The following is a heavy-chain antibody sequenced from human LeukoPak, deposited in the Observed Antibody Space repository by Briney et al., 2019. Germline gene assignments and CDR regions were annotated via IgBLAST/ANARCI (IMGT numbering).Heavy chain of an antibody. CDR3: ARYRGWGDAFDI. CDR1: GGSISSYY. V-gene: IGHV4-59*08. CDR2: IYYSGST. D-gene: IGHD6-19*01. J-gene: IGHJ3*02. Sequence: SETLSLTCTVSGGSISSYYWSWIRQPPGKGLEWIGYIYYSGSTNYNPSLKSRVTISVDTSKNQFSLKLSSGTAADTAVYYCARYRGWGDAFDIWGQGTMVTVSS.